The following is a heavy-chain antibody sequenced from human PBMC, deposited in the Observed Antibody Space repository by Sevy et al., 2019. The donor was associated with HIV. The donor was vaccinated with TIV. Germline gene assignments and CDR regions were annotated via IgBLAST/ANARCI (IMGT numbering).Heavy chain of an antibody. D-gene: IGHD2-2*01. Sequence: GGSLRLSCAASGFSFSTYSINWIRQAPGRGLEWVATISDSGDSTYYADSVRGRFTISRDNSKNTLYLRMNVLRTEDTAAYYCAKDLRRAVVVPAPSGMDVWGQGTTVTVSS. J-gene: IGHJ6*02. V-gene: IGHV3-23*01. CDR2: ISDSGDST. CDR1: GFSFSTYS. CDR3: AKDLRRAVVVPAPSGMDV.